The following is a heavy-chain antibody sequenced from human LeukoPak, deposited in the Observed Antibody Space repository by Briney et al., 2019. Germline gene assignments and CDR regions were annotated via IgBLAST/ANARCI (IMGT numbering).Heavy chain of an antibody. D-gene: IGHD3-9*01. Sequence: SETLSLTCTVSGGSISSSSYYWGWIRQPPGKGLEWIGSIYHSGSTYYNPSLKSRVTISVDTSKNQLSLKLSSVTAADTAVYYCARGRYDILTGYQWLFDYWGQGTLVTVSS. J-gene: IGHJ4*02. CDR3: ARGRYDILTGYQWLFDY. V-gene: IGHV4-39*07. CDR2: IYHSGST. CDR1: GGSISSSSYY.